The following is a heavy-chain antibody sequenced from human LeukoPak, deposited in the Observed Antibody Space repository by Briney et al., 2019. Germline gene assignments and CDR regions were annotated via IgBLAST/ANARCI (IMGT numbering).Heavy chain of an antibody. D-gene: IGHD7-27*01. J-gene: IGHJ4*02. V-gene: IGHV6-1*01. CDR1: GDSVSSNSAA. CDR3: AREAAGDPYYFDY. Sequence: SQTLSLTCAISGDSVSSNSAARNWIRQSPSRGLEWLGRTYYRSKWYNDYAVSVKSRVTINPDTSKNQFSLQLNSVTPEDTAVYYCAREAAGDPYYFDYWGQGTLVTVSS. CDR2: TYYRSKWYN.